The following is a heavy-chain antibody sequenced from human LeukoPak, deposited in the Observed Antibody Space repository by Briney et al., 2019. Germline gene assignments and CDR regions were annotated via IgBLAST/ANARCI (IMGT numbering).Heavy chain of an antibody. V-gene: IGHV4-34*01. CDR2: INHSGST. Sequence: PSETLSLTCAVYGGSFSGYYWSWIRQPPGKGLEWIGEINHSGSTNYNPSLKSRVTISVDTSKNQFSLKLSSVTAADTAVYYCARCLTAAAIDYWGQGTLVTVSS. D-gene: IGHD6-13*01. J-gene: IGHJ4*02. CDR3: ARCLTAAAIDY. CDR1: GGSFSGYY.